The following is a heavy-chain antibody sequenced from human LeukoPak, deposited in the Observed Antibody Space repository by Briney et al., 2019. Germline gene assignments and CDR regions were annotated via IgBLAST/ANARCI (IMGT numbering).Heavy chain of an antibody. CDR3: ARVEASSGYLDFDY. D-gene: IGHD3-22*01. Sequence: SETLSLTCAVYGGSFSGYYWSWIRQPPGKGLEWIGEINHSGSTNYNPSLKSRVTISVDTSKNQFSLKLSSVTAADTAVYYCARVEASSGYLDFDYWGQGTLVTVSS. CDR2: INHSGST. J-gene: IGHJ4*02. V-gene: IGHV4-34*09. CDR1: GGSFSGYY.